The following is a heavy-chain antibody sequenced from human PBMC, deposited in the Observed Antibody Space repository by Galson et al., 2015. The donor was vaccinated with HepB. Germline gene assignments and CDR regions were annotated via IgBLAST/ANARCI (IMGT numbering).Heavy chain of an antibody. V-gene: IGHV3-15*01. J-gene: IGHJ3*02. Sequence: SLRLSCAASGFTFSDAWMSWVRQAPGMGLEWLGRIKTKADGGSTDHVASVKGRFTISRDDSKNTLFLQMNSLRIEDTAVYYCTTDPARPSIWGQGTVVTVSS. D-gene: IGHD2-2*01. CDR3: TTDPARPSI. CDR2: IKTKADGGST. CDR1: GFTFSDAW.